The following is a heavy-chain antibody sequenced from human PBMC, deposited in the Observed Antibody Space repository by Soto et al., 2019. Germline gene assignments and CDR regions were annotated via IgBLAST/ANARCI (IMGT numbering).Heavy chain of an antibody. D-gene: IGHD4-4*01. CDR3: ARGFDYSFDY. J-gene: IGHJ4*02. CDR1: GFTFSSYW. CDR2: IKQDGSEK. Sequence: GGSLRLSCAASGFTFSSYWMSWVRQAPGKGLEWVANIKQDGSEKYFVDSVKGRFTLSRDNAKNSQYLQMNSLRAEDTAVYYCARGFDYSFDYWGQGAQVTVAS. V-gene: IGHV3-7*03.